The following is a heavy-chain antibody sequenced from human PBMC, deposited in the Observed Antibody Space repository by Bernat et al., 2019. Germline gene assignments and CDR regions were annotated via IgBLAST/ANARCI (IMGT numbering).Heavy chain of an antibody. J-gene: IGHJ6*02. CDR2: ILYDGSNK. Sequence: QVQLVESGGGVVQPGRSLRLSCAASGFTFSTYGMHWVRQAPGKGLEWVAAILYDGSNKYYADSVKGRFTISRDNSKNTLYLQMNSLRVEDTAEYYCANLDTAVGGMDVWGQGTTVTVSS. CDR3: ANLDTAVGGMDV. D-gene: IGHD5-18*01. CDR1: GFTFSTYG. V-gene: IGHV3-30*18.